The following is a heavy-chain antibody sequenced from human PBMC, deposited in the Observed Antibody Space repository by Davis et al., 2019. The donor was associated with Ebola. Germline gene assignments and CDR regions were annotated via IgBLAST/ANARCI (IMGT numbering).Heavy chain of an antibody. Sequence: MPSETLSLTCAVYGGSFSGYYWSWIRQPPGKGLEWIGEINHSGSTNYNPSLKSRVTISVDTSKNQFSLKLSSVTAADTAVYYCARDPMGLSVWGQGTLVTVSS. V-gene: IGHV4-34*01. D-gene: IGHD3-16*01. CDR1: GGSFSGYY. CDR3: ARDPMGLSV. CDR2: INHSGST. J-gene: IGHJ4*02.